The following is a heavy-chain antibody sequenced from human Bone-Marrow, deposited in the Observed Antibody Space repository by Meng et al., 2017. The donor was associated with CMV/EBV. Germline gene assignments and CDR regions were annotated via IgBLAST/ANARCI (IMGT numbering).Heavy chain of an antibody. CDR2: IYYSGST. D-gene: IGHD1-14*01. J-gene: IGHJ5*02. CDR1: GGSIRNYY. Sequence: SETLSLTCTVSGGSIRNYYWSWIRQPPGKGLEWIGYIYYSGSTNYNPSLKSRVTISVDTPKKQLSLKLTSLTAADTAVYYCARDPRPEGDWIDPWGQGTLVTVSS. V-gene: IGHV4-59*01. CDR3: ARDPRPEGDWIDP.